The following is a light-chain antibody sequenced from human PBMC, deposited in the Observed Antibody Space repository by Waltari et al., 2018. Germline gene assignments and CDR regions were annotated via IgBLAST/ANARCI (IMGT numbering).Light chain of an antibody. Sequence: EIVFTQSPGTLSLSPGERATLSCRASQSFSSRYLAWYQQKPGQAPRLLIYDASSRATGIPDRFSGSGSGTDFTLTISRLEPEDFAVYYCQQYGSSSWTFGQGTKVEIK. CDR3: QQYGSSSWT. CDR1: QSFSSRY. CDR2: DAS. V-gene: IGKV3-20*01. J-gene: IGKJ1*01.